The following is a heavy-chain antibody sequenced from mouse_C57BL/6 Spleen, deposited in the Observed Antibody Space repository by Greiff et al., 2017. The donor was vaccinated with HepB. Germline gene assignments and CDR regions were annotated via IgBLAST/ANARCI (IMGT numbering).Heavy chain of an antibody. Sequence: VQLQQSGAELVKPGASVKISCKASGYAFSSYWMNWVKQRPGKGLEWIGQIYPGDGDTNYNGKFKGKATLTADKSSSTAYMQLSSLTSEDSEVYFCARGGVVALYYFDYWGQGTTLTVSS. CDR3: ARGGVVALYYFDY. V-gene: IGHV1-80*01. CDR2: IYPGDGDT. J-gene: IGHJ2*01. CDR1: GYAFSSYW. D-gene: IGHD1-1*01.